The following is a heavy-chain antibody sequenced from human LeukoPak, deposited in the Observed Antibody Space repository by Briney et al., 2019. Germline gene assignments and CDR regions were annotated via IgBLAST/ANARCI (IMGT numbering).Heavy chain of an antibody. CDR1: GFTFSSYA. V-gene: IGHV3-23*01. D-gene: IGHD1-26*01. CDR3: AKGGRGSYSSDYYYYGMDV. J-gene: IGHJ6*02. CDR2: IRGSGGST. Sequence: GGSLRLSCAASGFTFSSYAMSWVRQAPGKGLEWVSAIRGSGGSTYYADSVKGRFTISRDNSKNTLYLQMNSLRAEDTAVYYCAKGGRGSYSSDYYYYGMDVWGQGTTVTVSS.